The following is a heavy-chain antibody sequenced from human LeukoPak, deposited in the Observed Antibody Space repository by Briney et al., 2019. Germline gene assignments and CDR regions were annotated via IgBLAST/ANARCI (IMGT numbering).Heavy chain of an antibody. CDR1: GFTVSSNY. J-gene: IGHJ2*01. CDR3: AIRPLSWYFDF. D-gene: IGHD3-10*01. CDR2: IDASGAGT. Sequence: GGSLRLSCAASGFTVSSNYMSWVCQAPGKGLEWVSSIDASGAGTYYADSVKGRFTISRDNSKNTLYLQMNGLRVEDTAVYYCAIRPLSWYFDFWGRGTLVTVSS. V-gene: IGHV3-53*01.